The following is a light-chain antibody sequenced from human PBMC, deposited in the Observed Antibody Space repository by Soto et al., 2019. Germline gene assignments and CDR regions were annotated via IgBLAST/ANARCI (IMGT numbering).Light chain of an antibody. CDR1: LGISNY. CDR3: QKYNGAPRT. J-gene: IGKJ1*01. V-gene: IGKV1-27*01. CDR2: GAS. Sequence: DIQMTQSPSSLSASLGERVTITCRASLGISNYLAWYQQKPGKVPKLLIYGASTLQSGVPSRFSGSGSGTDFTLTISSLQPEDVATYYCQKYNGAPRTFGQGTKVDI.